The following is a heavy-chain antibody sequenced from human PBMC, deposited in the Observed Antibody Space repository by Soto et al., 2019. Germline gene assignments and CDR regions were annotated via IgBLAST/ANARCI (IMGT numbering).Heavy chain of an antibody. CDR1: GSTFSSYA. D-gene: IGHD3-22*01. V-gene: IGHV1-69*06. J-gene: IGHJ4*01. CDR3: AREDYYDSICYSTLDY. CDR2: IIPIFGTA. Sequence: SVKVSCTATGSTFSSYAISWVRQAPGQGLEWMGGIIPIFGTANYAQKFQGRVTITADKSTSTAYMELSSLRSEDTAVYDFAREDYYDSICYSTLDYSGDGIVSAVSP.